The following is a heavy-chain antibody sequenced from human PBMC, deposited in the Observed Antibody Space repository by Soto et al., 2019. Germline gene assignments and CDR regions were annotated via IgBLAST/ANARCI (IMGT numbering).Heavy chain of an antibody. CDR3: TRDPEYYDFWSGYYPSWSLDY. V-gene: IGHV3-49*04. J-gene: IGHJ4*02. D-gene: IGHD3-3*01. CDR1: GFTLGDYA. Sequence: GGSLRLSCTASGFTLGDYAMSWVRQAPGKGLEWVGFIRSKAYGGTTEYAASVKGRFTISRDDSKSIAYLQMNSLKTEDTAVYYCTRDPEYYDFWSGYYPSWSLDYWGQGTLVTVSS. CDR2: IRSKAYGGTT.